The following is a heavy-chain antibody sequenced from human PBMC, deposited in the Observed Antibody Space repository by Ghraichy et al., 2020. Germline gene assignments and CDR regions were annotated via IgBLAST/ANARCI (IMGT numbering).Heavy chain of an antibody. Sequence: ASVKVSCKASGYTFTSYAMHWVRQAPGQRLEWMGWINAGNGNTKYSQKFQGRVTITRDTSASTAYMELSSLRSEDTAVYYCARVLDFWSGVGDYYYGMDVWGQGTTVTVSS. CDR3: ARVLDFWSGVGDYYYGMDV. D-gene: IGHD3-3*01. V-gene: IGHV1-3*01. CDR1: GYTFTSYA. J-gene: IGHJ6*02. CDR2: INAGNGNT.